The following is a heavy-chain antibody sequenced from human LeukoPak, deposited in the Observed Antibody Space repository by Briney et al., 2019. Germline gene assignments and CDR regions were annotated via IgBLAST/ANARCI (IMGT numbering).Heavy chain of an antibody. CDR1: GFTFSSYW. J-gene: IGHJ5*02. V-gene: IGHV3-7*01. CDR2: IKQVGSGH. Sequence: RGSDRLSCAASGFTFSSYWMSWVRQAPGRGLQWVANIKQVGSGHYFVDSAKGRCTISRDNAKNSLYLQMTSLRADDTAVYYCAKSGITKGWFDPWGQGTLVTVSS. D-gene: IGHD1-7*01. CDR3: AKSGITKGWFDP.